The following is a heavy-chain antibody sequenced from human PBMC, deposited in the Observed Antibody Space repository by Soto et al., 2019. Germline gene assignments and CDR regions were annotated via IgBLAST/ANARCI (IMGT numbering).Heavy chain of an antibody. V-gene: IGHV1-8*01. D-gene: IGHD6-13*01. CDR3: ARLAARGSSWSLLPDY. J-gene: IGHJ4*02. CDR1: GYTFTSYD. CDR2: MNPNSGNT. Sequence: QVQLVQSGAEVKKPGASVKVSCKASGYTFTSYDINWVRQATGQGLEWMGWMNPNSGNTGYAQKFQGRVTMTRNTSISTAYMELSSLRSEDTAVYYCARLAARGSSWSLLPDYWGQRTLVTVSS.